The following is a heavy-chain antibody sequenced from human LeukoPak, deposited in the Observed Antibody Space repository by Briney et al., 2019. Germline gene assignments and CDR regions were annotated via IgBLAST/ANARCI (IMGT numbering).Heavy chain of an antibody. CDR2: ISPSATTI. D-gene: IGHD3-9*01. CDR1: GFTFSDYY. V-gene: IGHV3-11*04. CDR3: ARGPATDILTGSDY. Sequence: GRSLRLSCAASGFTFSDYYMSWIRQAPGKGLEWVSYISPSATTIYYADSAKGRFTISRDNAKNSLYLQMNSLRTEDTAIYYCARGPATDILTGSDYWGQGTLVTVSS. J-gene: IGHJ4*02.